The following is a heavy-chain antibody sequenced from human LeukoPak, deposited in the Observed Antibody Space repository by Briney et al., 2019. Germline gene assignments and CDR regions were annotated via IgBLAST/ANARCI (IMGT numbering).Heavy chain of an antibody. CDR2: IYYSGST. Sequence: SETLSLTCTVSGGSISSYYWSWIRQPPGKGLEWIGYIYYSGSTNYNPSLKSRVTISVDTSKNQFSLKLSSVTAADAAVYYCARDGSSWNQGLYFDYWGQGTLVTVSS. CDR1: GGSISSYY. CDR3: ARDGSSWNQGLYFDY. V-gene: IGHV4-59*01. J-gene: IGHJ4*02. D-gene: IGHD6-13*01.